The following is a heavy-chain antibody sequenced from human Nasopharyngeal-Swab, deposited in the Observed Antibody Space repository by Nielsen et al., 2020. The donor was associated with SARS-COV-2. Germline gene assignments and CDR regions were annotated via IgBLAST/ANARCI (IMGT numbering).Heavy chain of an antibody. D-gene: IGHD6-19*01. CDR3: AREARRSAWWSNSYSGMDV. V-gene: IGHV4-39*07. J-gene: IGHJ6*02. CDR2: FYYSGST. Sequence: SETLSLTCTVSGDSISRSNFYWGWIRQAPEKGLEWIGNFYYSGSTYYNPSLKSRVTISVDTSKNQFSLKVTSVTAADTAVYYCAREARRSAWWSNSYSGMDVWGQGTTVTVSS. CDR1: GDSISRSNFY.